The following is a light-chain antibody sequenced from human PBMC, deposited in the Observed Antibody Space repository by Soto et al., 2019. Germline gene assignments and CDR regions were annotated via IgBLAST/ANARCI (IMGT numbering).Light chain of an antibody. Sequence: DIQMTQSPSSLSASVGDRVTITCRASQSISSYLNWYQQKPGKAPKLXSYAASSLQSGVPSRFSGSGSGTDFTLTISSLQPEDFETYYCQQYDDLPLTFGGGTKVDIK. CDR2: AAS. CDR1: QSISSY. CDR3: QQYDDLPLT. V-gene: IGKV1-39*01. J-gene: IGKJ4*01.